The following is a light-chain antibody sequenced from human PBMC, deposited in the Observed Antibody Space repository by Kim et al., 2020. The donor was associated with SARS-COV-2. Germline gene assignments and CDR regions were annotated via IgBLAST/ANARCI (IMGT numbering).Light chain of an antibody. Sequence: SYELTQPPSVSVSPGQTARITCSGDALPKQYAYWYQQKPGQAPVLVIYKDSERPSGIPERFSGSSSGTTVTLTISGVQAEDEADYYCQSADSSGNWVFGGGTQLTVL. CDR1: ALPKQY. J-gene: IGLJ3*02. CDR3: QSADSSGNWV. V-gene: IGLV3-25*03. CDR2: KDS.